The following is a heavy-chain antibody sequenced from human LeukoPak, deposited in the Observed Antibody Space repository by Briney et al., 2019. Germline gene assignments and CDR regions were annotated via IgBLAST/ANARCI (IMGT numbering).Heavy chain of an antibody. J-gene: IGHJ3*01. D-gene: IGHD1-26*01. CDR2: INSDGSST. Sequence: GGSLRLSCAASGFTFSSNWMHWIRQAPGKGLVWVLSINSDGSSTSYADSVKGRFAISRDNAKNTLYLQMNSLRAEDTAVYYCARWEYAFDAWGQGTMVTVSS. V-gene: IGHV3-74*01. CDR1: GFTFSSNW. CDR3: ARWEYAFDA.